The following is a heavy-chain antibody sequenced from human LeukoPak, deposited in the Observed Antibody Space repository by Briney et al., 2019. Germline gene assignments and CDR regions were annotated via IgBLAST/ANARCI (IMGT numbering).Heavy chain of an antibody. CDR3: ATGYGSGSYDQAFDI. V-gene: IGHV4-59*08. CDR1: GGSISSYY. Sequence: PSETLSLTCTVSGGSISSYYWSWIRQPPGKGLEWIGHIYYSGSTNYNPSLKSRVTISVDTSKNQFSLKLSSVTAADTAVYYCATGYGSGSYDQAFDIWGQGTMVTVSS. D-gene: IGHD3-10*01. CDR2: IYYSGST. J-gene: IGHJ3*02.